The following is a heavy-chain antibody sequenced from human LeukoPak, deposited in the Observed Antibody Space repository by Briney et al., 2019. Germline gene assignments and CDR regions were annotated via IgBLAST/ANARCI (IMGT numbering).Heavy chain of an antibody. CDR3: AREGFPSAKSYYYMDV. CDR2: ISSSSSYI. D-gene: IGHD1-26*01. J-gene: IGHJ6*03. V-gene: IGHV3-21*01. Sequence: GGSLRLSCAASGFTFSSYSMNWVRQAPGKGLEWVSSISSSSSYIYYADSVKGRFTISRDNAKNSLYLQMNSLRAEDTAVYYCAREGFPSAKSYYYMDVWGKGTTVTVSS. CDR1: GFTFSSYS.